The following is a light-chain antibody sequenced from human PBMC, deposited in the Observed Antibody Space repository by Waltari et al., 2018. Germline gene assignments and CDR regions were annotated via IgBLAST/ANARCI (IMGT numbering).Light chain of an antibody. J-gene: IGLJ3*02. CDR3: QTGGHGTWV. CDR1: SGHISNI. V-gene: IGLV4-69*01. Sequence: QLVLTQSPSASASLGASVTLTCTLSSGHISNIIAWHQQQPEKGPRYLMKVNSDGSHSKGAEIPDRFSCSSSGAERYLTISSLQSEDEADYYCQTGGHGTWVFGGGTKLTVL. CDR2: VNSDGSH.